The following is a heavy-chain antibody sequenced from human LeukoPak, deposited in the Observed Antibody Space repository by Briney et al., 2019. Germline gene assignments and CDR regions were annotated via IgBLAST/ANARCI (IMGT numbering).Heavy chain of an antibody. CDR3: ARAVKLAAAHFDY. J-gene: IGHJ4*02. Sequence: GGSLRLSCAASGFTFSSYEMNWVRQAPGKGLEWVSYISSSGSTKYYADSVKGRFTISRDNAKNSLYLQMNSLRAEDTAVYYCARAVKLAAAHFDYWGQGTLVTVSS. CDR2: ISSSGSTK. V-gene: IGHV3-48*03. D-gene: IGHD6-13*01. CDR1: GFTFSSYE.